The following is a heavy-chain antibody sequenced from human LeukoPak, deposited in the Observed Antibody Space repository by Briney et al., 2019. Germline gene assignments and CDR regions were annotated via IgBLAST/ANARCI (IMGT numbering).Heavy chain of an antibody. J-gene: IGHJ5*02. V-gene: IGHV4-30-4*01. CDR1: GDSINSGDYY. Sequence: ASETLSLTCTVSGDSINSGDYYWSWIRQPPGKGLEWIGYIYYSGSTYYNPSLKSRVTISVDTSKNQFSLKLSSVTAADTAVYYCARTPVYGSGSYPKKNWFDPWGQGTLVTVSS. CDR2: IYYSGST. CDR3: ARTPVYGSGSYPKKNWFDP. D-gene: IGHD3-10*01.